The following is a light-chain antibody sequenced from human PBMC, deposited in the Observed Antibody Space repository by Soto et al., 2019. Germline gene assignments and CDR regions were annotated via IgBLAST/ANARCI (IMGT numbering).Light chain of an antibody. CDR1: QSVRSN. CDR2: GAS. CDR3: QQYGSSSWT. V-gene: IGKV3-20*01. Sequence: ETVMTQSPASLSMSPEEGVTLSGRASQSVRSNLAWYQQRPGQAPRLLIYGASSRATGIPDRFSGSGSGTDFTLTICRLEPEDFAVDYCQQYGSSSWTFGQGPKVE. J-gene: IGKJ1*01.